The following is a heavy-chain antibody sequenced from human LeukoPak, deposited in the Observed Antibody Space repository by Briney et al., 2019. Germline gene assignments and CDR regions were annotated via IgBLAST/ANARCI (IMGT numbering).Heavy chain of an antibody. CDR1: GFTFSSYG. Sequence: PGGSLRLSCAASGFTFSSYGMHWVRQAPGKGLEWVAVISYDGSNKYYADSVKGRFTISRDNSKNTLYLQMNSLRAEDTAVYYCARHGGYCSGGSCRRLFWFDPWGQGTLVTVSS. CDR3: ARHGGYCSGGSCRRLFWFDP. J-gene: IGHJ5*02. D-gene: IGHD2-15*01. CDR2: ISYDGSNK. V-gene: IGHV3-30*03.